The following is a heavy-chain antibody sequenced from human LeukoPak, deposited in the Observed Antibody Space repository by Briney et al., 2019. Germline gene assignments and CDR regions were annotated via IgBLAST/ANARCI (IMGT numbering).Heavy chain of an antibody. D-gene: IGHD3-10*01. CDR1: GGSISSSNW. J-gene: IGHJ3*02. Sequence: SETLSLTCAVSGGSISSSNWWSWVRQPPGKGLEWIGNIFYSGSTYYSPSLKSRVTISLDTSRYQFSLKLNSVTAADTAVYYCAKSNGYGLVDIWGQGTMVTVSS. CDR2: IFYSGST. CDR3: AKSNGYGLVDI. V-gene: IGHV4-4*02.